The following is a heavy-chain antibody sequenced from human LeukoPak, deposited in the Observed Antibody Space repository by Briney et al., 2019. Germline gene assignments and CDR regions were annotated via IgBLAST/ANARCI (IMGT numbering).Heavy chain of an antibody. CDR1: GFTFSSYG. D-gene: IGHD3-22*01. CDR3: ARTYYYDSSGLNWFDP. Sequence: GGSLRLSCAASGFTFSSYGMHWVRQAPGKGLEWVSYISSSGSTIYYADSVKGRFTISRDNAKNSLYLQMNSLRAEDTAVYYCARTYYYDSSGLNWFDPWGQGTLVTVSS. CDR2: ISSSGSTI. J-gene: IGHJ5*02. V-gene: IGHV3-48*04.